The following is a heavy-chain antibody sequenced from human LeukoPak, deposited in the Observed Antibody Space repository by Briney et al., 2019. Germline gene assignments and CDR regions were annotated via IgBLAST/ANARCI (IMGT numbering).Heavy chain of an antibody. J-gene: IGHJ3*02. CDR1: GFTFRIYA. CDR2: ISGSGEST. CDR3: ARDFCSGGSCYPDAFDI. V-gene: IGHV3-23*01. Sequence: GGPLRLSCAASGFTFRIYAMSWVRQAPGRGLEWVSTISGSGESTYYADSVKGRFTFSRDNSKDTLYLQMDSLRAEDTAVYYCARDFCSGGSCYPDAFDIWGQGTMVTVSS. D-gene: IGHD2-15*01.